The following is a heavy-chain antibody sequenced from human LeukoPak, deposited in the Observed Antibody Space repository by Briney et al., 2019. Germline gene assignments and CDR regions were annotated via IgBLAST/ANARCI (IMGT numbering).Heavy chain of an antibody. V-gene: IGHV4-4*07. J-gene: IGHJ5*02. CDR3: ARRTDSGSYNSFVH. CDR2: IQNSDT. D-gene: IGHD1-26*01. CDR1: GGSISTYH. Sequence: SETLSLACTVSGGSISTYHWNWIGQPAGKGLEWIGRIQNSDTNFNPSLKSRFVISVDTSKKQFSLKLSSVTAADTAVYHWARRTDSGSYNSFVHWGEGTLVTDSS.